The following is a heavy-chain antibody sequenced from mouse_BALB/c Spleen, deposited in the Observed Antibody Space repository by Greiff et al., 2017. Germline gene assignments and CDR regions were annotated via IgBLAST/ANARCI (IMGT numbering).Heavy chain of an antibody. CDR1: GYTFTSYW. CDR3: ARVSSYAAY. J-gene: IGHJ3*01. V-gene: IGHV1S81*02. D-gene: IGHD1-1*01. Sequence: QVQLQQPGAELVKPGASVKLSCKASGYTFTSYWMHWVKQRPGQGLEWIGEINPSNGRTNYNEKFKSKATLTVDKSSSTAYMQLSSLTSEDSAVYYCARVSSYAAYWGQGTLVTVSA. CDR2: INPSNGRT.